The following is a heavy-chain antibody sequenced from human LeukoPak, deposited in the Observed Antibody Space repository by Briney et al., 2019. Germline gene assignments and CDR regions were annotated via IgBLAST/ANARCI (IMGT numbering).Heavy chain of an antibody. CDR3: ARDRSIASDY. CDR1: GFSFSDYY. D-gene: IGHD6-6*01. CDR2: IKRDGSEK. J-gene: IGHJ4*02. V-gene: IGHV3-7*01. Sequence: GGSLRLSCAASGFSFSDYYMDWVRQAPGKGLEWVANIKRDGSEKNYVDSVKGRFTISRDNAKNSLFLLMNSLRAEDTAVYYCARDRSIASDYWGQGTLVTVSS.